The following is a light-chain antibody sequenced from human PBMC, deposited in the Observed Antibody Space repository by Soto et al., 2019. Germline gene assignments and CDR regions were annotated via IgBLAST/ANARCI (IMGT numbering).Light chain of an antibody. CDR3: SSYRNTGTLM. Sequence: QSVLTQPASVSGSPGQSITISCTGTSNDVGGYDYVSWYQQHPGKAPKLMIYGVTYRPSGVSNRFAGSKSGYTASLTISGLQTADEADYYCSSYRNTGTLMFGGGTKLTVL. V-gene: IGLV2-14*01. CDR1: SNDVGGYDY. CDR2: GVT. J-gene: IGLJ3*02.